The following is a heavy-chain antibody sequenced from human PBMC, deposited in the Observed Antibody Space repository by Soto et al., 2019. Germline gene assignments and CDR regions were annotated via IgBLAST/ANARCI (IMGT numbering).Heavy chain of an antibody. CDR1: GYTFTGYY. V-gene: IGHV1-2*04. Sequence: ASVKVSCKASGYTFTGYYMHWVRQAPGQGLEWMGWINPNSGGTNYAQKFQGWVTMTRDTSISTAYMELSRLRSDDTAVYYCARDPHGYGGNPMYYFDYWGQGTLVTVSS. CDR3: ARDPHGYGGNPMYYFDY. CDR2: INPNSGGT. D-gene: IGHD2-15*01. J-gene: IGHJ4*02.